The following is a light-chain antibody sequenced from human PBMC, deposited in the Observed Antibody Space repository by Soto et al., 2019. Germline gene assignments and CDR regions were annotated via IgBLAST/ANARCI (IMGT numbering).Light chain of an antibody. V-gene: IGLV1-51*01. CDR1: SSNIGNNY. J-gene: IGLJ1*01. Sequence: QSVLTQPPSVSAAPGQKVTISCSGSSSNIGNNYVSWYQQLPGTAPKFLIYDSNKRPSGIPDRFSGSKSGTSATLAITGLQPGDEADYYCGTWDSGLGAFVFGTGTKVTVL. CDR3: GTWDSGLGAFV. CDR2: DSN.